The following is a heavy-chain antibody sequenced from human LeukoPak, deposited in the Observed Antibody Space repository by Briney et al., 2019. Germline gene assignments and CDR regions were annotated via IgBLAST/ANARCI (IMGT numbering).Heavy chain of an antibody. D-gene: IGHD2-21*02. J-gene: IGHJ5*02. V-gene: IGHV3-30*03. CDR3: VRGGDIRLSNANWFDP. CDR2: ISYDGSNK. Sequence: PGGSLRPSCAASGFTFTSYGMHWVRQAPGKGRGWVAFISYDGSNKYYADSVKGRFSISSENSKHTLYLQMNRLRAEERAVYYCVRGGDIRLSNANWFDPWGQGTVVTVSS. CDR1: GFTFTSYG.